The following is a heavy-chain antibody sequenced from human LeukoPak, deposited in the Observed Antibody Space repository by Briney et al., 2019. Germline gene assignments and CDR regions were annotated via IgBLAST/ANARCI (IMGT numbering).Heavy chain of an antibody. CDR3: ARQTAMGRSGDY. CDR1: GNSFTSHW. V-gene: IGHV5-51*01. Sequence: GESLKISFKASGNSFTSHWIGWVRQMPGKGLEWMGSIEPSDSEHRYTPSFQGQVTIFADKSLTPHNLQWNSLKASDTAMYYCARQTAMGRSGDYWGQGTLVTVSS. CDR2: IEPSDSEH. J-gene: IGHJ1*01. D-gene: IGHD5-18*01.